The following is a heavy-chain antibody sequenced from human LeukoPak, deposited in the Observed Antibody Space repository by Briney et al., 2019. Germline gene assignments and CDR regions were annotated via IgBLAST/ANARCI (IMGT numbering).Heavy chain of an antibody. CDR1: GGSISSYY. D-gene: IGHD1-26*01. CDR3: ARHSSGSYPEFDY. CDR2: IYYSGST. V-gene: IGHV4-59*08. J-gene: IGHJ4*02. Sequence: TSQTLSLTCTVSGGSISSYYWSWIRQPPGKGLEWIGYIYYSGSTNYNPSLKSRVTISVDTSKNQFSLKLSSVTAADTAVYYCARHSSGSYPEFDYWGQGTLVTVSS.